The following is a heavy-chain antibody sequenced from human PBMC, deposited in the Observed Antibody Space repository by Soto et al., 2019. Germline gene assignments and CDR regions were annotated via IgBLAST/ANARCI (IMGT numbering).Heavy chain of an antibody. CDR1: GCTFNNYG. V-gene: IGHV3-30*18. CDR2: ISNDGSDK. D-gene: IGHD6-13*01. J-gene: IGHJ3*01. Sequence: QVQLVESGGGVVQPGTSLRLSCAASGCTFNNYGMHWVRQAPGTGLEWVAAISNDGSDKYYADSVKGRLTISRDNSKNTLYLQMDSLRAEDTAVYYCAKDQGIAASHGIDWGQGTMVTVSS. CDR3: AKDQGIAASHGID.